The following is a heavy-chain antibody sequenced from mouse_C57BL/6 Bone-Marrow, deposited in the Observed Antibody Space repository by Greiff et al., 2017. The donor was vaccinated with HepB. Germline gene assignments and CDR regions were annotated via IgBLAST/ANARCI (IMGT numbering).Heavy chain of an antibody. V-gene: IGHV10-1*01. Sequence: EVKVVESGGGLVQPKGSLKLSCAASGFSFNTYAMNWVRQAPGKGLEWVARIRSKSNNYATYYADSVKDRFTISRDDSESMLYLQMNNLKTEDTAMYYCVRPRYYYAPGFAYWGQGTLVTVSA. CDR2: IRSKSNNYAT. CDR1: GFSFNTYA. D-gene: IGHD1-1*01. CDR3: VRPRYYYAPGFAY. J-gene: IGHJ3*01.